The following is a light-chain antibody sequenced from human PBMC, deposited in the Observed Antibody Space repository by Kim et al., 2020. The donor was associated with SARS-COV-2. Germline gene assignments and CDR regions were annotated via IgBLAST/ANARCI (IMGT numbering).Light chain of an antibody. CDR3: NSRDSSGTHYV. CDR1: SLRSYY. J-gene: IGLJ1*01. Sequence: ALGQTVRITCQGDSLRSYYASWYQHKPGQAPVLVIYGKNNRPSGIPDRFSGSSSGNTASLTITGAQAEDEADYYCNSRDSSGTHYVFGTGTKVTVL. CDR2: GKN. V-gene: IGLV3-19*01.